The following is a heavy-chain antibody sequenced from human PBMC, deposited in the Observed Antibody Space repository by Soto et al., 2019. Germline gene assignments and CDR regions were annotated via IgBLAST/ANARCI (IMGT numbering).Heavy chain of an antibody. CDR2: IIPIFGTA. CDR3: ARDHYYGSGLTPGVFDY. CDR1: GGTFSSYA. V-gene: IGHV1-69*01. J-gene: IGHJ4*02. D-gene: IGHD3-10*01. Sequence: QVQLVQSGAEVKKPGSSVKVSCNASGGTFSSYAISWVRQAPGQGLEWMGGIIPIFGTANYAQKFQGRVTITADESTSTAYMELSSLRSEDTAVYYCARDHYYGSGLTPGVFDYWGQGTLVTVSS.